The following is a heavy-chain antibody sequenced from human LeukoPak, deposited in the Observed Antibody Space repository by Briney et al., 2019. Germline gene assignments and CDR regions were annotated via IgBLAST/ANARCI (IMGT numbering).Heavy chain of an antibody. Sequence: NPGGSLRHSCATSGFTFSNAWMNWVRQAPGKGLEWVGRIRSNSDGGTIDYAAPVKGRFALSRDDSKNTLYLQMNSLQTEDTAVYYCATDFYDTTWGQGTLVTVSS. D-gene: IGHD3-22*01. J-gene: IGHJ5*02. CDR2: IRSNSDGGTI. V-gene: IGHV3-15*07. CDR3: ATDFYDTT. CDR1: GFTFSNAW.